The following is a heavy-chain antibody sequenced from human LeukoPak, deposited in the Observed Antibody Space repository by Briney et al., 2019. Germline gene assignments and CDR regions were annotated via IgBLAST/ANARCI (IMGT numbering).Heavy chain of an antibody. CDR3: ARDQYKYGYVSWFDP. V-gene: IGHV3-48*03. CDR2: ISESGSAI. Sequence: GGSLRLSCAASGFTFSSYEMNWVRLAPGKGLEWVSYISESGSAIYYADSVKGRFTISRDNAKSSLYLQMNSLRAEDTAVYYCARDQYKYGYVSWFDPWGQGTLVTVSS. D-gene: IGHD5-18*01. J-gene: IGHJ5*02. CDR1: GFTFSSYE.